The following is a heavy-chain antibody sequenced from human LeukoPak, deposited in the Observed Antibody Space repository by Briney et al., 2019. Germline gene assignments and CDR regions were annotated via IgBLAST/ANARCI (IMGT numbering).Heavy chain of an antibody. CDR3: ARVGIAVAGTFSDYYYGMDV. D-gene: IGHD6-19*01. CDR1: GYSFTSYW. J-gene: IGHJ6*02. V-gene: IGHV5-51*01. CDR2: IYPGDSDT. Sequence: GESLKISCKGSGYSFTSYWIGWVRQMPGKGLEWTGIIYPGDSDTRYSPSFQGQVTISADRSISTAYLQWSSLKASDTAMYYCARVGIAVAGTFSDYYYGMDVWGQGTTVTVSS.